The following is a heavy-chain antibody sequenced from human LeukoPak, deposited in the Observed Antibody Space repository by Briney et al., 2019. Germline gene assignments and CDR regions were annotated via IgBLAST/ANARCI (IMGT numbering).Heavy chain of an antibody. J-gene: IGHJ4*02. V-gene: IGHV4-59*08. D-gene: IGHD4-17*01. Sequence: SSETLSLTCTVSGGSISSYYWTWIRQPPGKGLERIGYIFYRGSTNYNPSLKSRVTISVDTSKNQFSLTLNSVTAADTAVYYCARRGADDYGDYGFDFWRQGTLVSVSS. CDR3: ARRGADDYGDYGFDF. CDR1: GGSISSYY. CDR2: IFYRGST.